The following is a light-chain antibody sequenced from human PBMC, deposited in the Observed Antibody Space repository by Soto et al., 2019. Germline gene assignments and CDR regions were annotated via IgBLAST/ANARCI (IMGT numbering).Light chain of an antibody. CDR2: GAS. CDR3: QKYGSSSRT. V-gene: IGKV3-20*01. Sequence: EIVLTQSPGTLSLSTGEIATLSCRASQSVSTSYLAWYQQKPGQAPRLLIYGASSRTTGNRDRFSGSGSEVYVTLTSSRLEPEDFAVYDCQKYGSSSRTVGEGTKVKIK. CDR1: QSVSTSY. J-gene: IGKJ1*01.